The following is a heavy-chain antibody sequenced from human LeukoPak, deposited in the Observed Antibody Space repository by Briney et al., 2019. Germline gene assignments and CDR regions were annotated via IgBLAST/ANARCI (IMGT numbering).Heavy chain of an antibody. CDR1: GGSISSYY. Sequence: PSETLSLTCTVSGGSISSYYWSWIRQPPGKGLEWIGRIYTSGTSNYNPSLKSRVTMSLDTSKNQFSLKLSSVTAADTAVYYCARDLEDCSSTSCYKDSDAFDVWGRGTTVTVSP. CDR3: ARDLEDCSSTSCYKDSDAFDV. CDR2: IYTSGTS. J-gene: IGHJ3*01. D-gene: IGHD2-2*02. V-gene: IGHV4-4*07.